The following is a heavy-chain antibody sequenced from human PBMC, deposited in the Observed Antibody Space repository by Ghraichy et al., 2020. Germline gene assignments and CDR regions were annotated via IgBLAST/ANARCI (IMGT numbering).Heavy chain of an antibody. CDR2: IYYSGST. Sequence: SETLSLTCTVSGGSISSYYWSWIRQPPGKGLEWIGYIYYSGSTNYNPSLKSRVTISVDTSKNQFSLKLSSLTAADTAVYYCARASREVTIIYMDVWGKGTTVTVSS. V-gene: IGHV4-59*01. CDR3: ARASREVTIIYMDV. D-gene: IGHD4-17*01. J-gene: IGHJ6*03. CDR1: GGSISSYY.